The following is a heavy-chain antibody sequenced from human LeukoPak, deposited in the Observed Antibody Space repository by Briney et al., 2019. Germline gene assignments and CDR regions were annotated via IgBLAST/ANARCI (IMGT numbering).Heavy chain of an antibody. CDR3: ARDGGTRWGYDFWSGYNTPYYYYGMDV. V-gene: IGHV1-2*04. CDR1: GYTFTGYY. D-gene: IGHD3-3*01. CDR2: INPNSGGT. J-gene: IGHJ6*01. Sequence: APVKVSCKASGYTFTGYYMHWVRQAPGQGLEWMGWINPNSGGTNYAQKFQGWVTMTRDTSISTAYMELSRLRSDDAAVYYCARDGGTRWGYDFWSGYNTPYYYYGMDVWGQGTTVTVSS.